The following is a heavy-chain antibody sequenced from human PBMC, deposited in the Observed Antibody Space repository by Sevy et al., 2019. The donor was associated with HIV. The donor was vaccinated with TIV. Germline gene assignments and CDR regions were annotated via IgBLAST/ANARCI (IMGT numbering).Heavy chain of an antibody. V-gene: IGHV1-69*13. CDR1: GGTFSSYA. CDR2: IIPIFGTA. CDR3: ARGDSRSYNYYYYGMDV. D-gene: IGHD1-26*01. J-gene: IGHJ6*02. Sequence: ASVKVSCKASGGTFSSYAISWVRQAPGQGLEWMVGIIPIFGTANYAQKFQGRVTITADESTSTAYMELSSLRSEDTAVYYTARGDSRSYNYYYYGMDVWGQGTTVTVSS.